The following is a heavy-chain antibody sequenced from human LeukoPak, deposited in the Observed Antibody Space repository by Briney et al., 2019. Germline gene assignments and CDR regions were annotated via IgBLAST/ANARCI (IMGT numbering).Heavy chain of an antibody. CDR3: AKSLLWLVWTWFAP. D-gene: IGHD6-19*01. CDR2: IRYEGSNK. J-gene: IGHJ5*02. CDR1: XXIFSSYG. V-gene: IGHV3-30*02. Sequence: GGSXSLXXXXSXXIFSSYGMHWVRQSPGRGLGWVAFIRYEGSNKYYADSVKGRFTISRDNSKNTLYLQMNSLRAEDTAVYYCAKSLLWLVWTWFAPWGQGNLVTVSS.